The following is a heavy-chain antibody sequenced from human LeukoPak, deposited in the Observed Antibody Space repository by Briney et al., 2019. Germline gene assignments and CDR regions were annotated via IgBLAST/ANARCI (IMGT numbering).Heavy chain of an antibody. CDR1: GGSFSGYY. D-gene: IGHD2-2*01. Sequence: SETLSLTCAVYGGSFSGYYWSWIRQPPGKGLEWIGEINHSGSTNYNPSLKSRVTISVDTSKNQFSLKLSSVTAADTAVYYCARGPYCSSTSCHNWFDPWGQGTLVTVSS. CDR2: INHSGST. CDR3: ARGPYCSSTSCHNWFDP. J-gene: IGHJ5*02. V-gene: IGHV4-34*01.